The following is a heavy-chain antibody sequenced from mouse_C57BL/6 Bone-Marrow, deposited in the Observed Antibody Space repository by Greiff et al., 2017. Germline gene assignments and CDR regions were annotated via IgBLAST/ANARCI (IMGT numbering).Heavy chain of an antibody. Sequence: VKLLQSGPELVKPGASVKLSCTASGFTFTDYYMTWVKQRHGKSLEWIGALTPHTGGTSYTQKFKGPAPLTVDKSSSTAYMELRSLTSEDSAVYYCARLGDDDSDYWGQGTTRTVAS. D-gene: IGHD2-4*01. CDR1: GFTFTDYY. CDR3: ARLGDDDSDY. J-gene: IGHJ2*01. CDR2: LTPHTGGT. V-gene: IGHV1-26*01.